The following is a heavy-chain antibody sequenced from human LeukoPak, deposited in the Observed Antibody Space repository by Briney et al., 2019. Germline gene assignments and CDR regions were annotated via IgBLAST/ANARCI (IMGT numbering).Heavy chain of an antibody. V-gene: IGHV1-46*01. Sequence: GASVKVSCKASGYTFTSYYMHWVRQAPGQGLEWMGIINPSGGSTSYAQKFQGRVTMTRDPSTSTVYMELSSLRSEDTAVYHCASIAAAGTRGPALDYWGQGTLVTVSS. D-gene: IGHD6-13*01. CDR3: ASIAAAGTRGPALDY. CDR1: GYTFTSYY. J-gene: IGHJ4*02. CDR2: INPSGGST.